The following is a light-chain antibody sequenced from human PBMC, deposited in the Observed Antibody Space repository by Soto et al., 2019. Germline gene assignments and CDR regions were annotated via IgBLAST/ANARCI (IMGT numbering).Light chain of an antibody. CDR3: QQYDNLLIFT. V-gene: IGKV1-33*01. Sequence: DIQLTQSPSSLSASVGDRVTITCQASQDISNYLNWYQQKPGKAPKLLIYDASNLETGVPSRFSGSGYGTDFTFNISSLQPEDIATYYCQQYDNLLIFTFGPGTKVDIK. J-gene: IGKJ3*01. CDR2: DAS. CDR1: QDISNY.